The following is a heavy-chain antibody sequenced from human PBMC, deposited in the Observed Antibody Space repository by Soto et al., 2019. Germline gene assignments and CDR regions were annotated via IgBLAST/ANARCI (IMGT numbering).Heavy chain of an antibody. CDR3: AIDGPITILGVVIIG. CDR1: GFSFSTYA. J-gene: IGHJ4*02. Sequence: EVQLLESGGGLVQPGGSLRLSCAASGFSFSTYAMSWVRQAPGKGLEWVSAISGGGGGTYYADVVKGRFTVSRDNSKNMVYLQMNSLRAEDTAVYFCAIDGPITILGVVIIGWGQGTLVTVSS. V-gene: IGHV3-23*01. CDR2: ISGGGGGT. D-gene: IGHD3-3*01.